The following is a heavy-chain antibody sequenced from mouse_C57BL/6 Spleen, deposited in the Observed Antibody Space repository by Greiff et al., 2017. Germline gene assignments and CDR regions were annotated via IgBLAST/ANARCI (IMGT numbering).Heavy chain of an antibody. Sequence: VQLQQSGPELVKPGASVKISCKASGYSFTGYYMNWVKQSPEKSLEWIGEINPSTGGTNYNQKFKAKATLTVDKSSSTAYMQLKILTSEDSAVYCCARSTAVVGNYYDGWGQGTTLTVSS. V-gene: IGHV1-42*01. CDR3: ARSTAVVGNYYDG. CDR2: INPSTGGT. D-gene: IGHD1-1*01. J-gene: IGHJ2*01. CDR1: GYSFTGYY.